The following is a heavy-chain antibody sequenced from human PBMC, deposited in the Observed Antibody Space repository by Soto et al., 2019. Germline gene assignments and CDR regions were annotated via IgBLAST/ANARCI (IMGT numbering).Heavy chain of an antibody. CDR3: ARAYEGDYFDY. CDR2: ISYDGSNK. D-gene: IGHD3-16*01. Sequence: PGGSLRLSCAASGFTFSSYAMHWVRQAPGKGLEWVAVISYDGSNKYYAESVKGRFTISRDNSKNTLYLQMNSLRAEDTAVYYCARAYEGDYFDYWGQGTLVTVSS. CDR1: GFTFSSYA. V-gene: IGHV3-30-3*01. J-gene: IGHJ4*02.